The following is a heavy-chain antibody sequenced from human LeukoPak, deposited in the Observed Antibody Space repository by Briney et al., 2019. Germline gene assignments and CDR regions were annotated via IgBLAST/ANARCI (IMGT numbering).Heavy chain of an antibody. CDR1: GGTFISYA. CDR3: ARDRDDYYDILTGHEEGGFDY. V-gene: IGHV1-69*13. D-gene: IGHD3-9*01. Sequence: ASVKVSCKASGGTFISYAISWVRQAPGQGLEWMGGIIPIFGTANYAQKFQGRVTITADESTSTAYMELSSLRSEDTAVYYCARDRDDYYDILTGHEEGGFDYWGQGTLATVSS. CDR2: IIPIFGTA. J-gene: IGHJ4*02.